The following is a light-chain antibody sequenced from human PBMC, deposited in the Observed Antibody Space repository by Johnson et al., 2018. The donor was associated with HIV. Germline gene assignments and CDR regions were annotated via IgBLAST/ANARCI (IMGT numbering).Light chain of an antibody. J-gene: IGLJ1*01. CDR2: YNN. CDR1: SSNIGNNY. Sequence: QSVLTQPPSVSAAPGQKVTISCSGSSSNIGNNYVSWYQQLPGTAPKLLIYYNNKRPSGIPDRFSGSKSGTSATLGITGLQTGDEADYYCGTWDSSLSANVFGTGTKVTVL. V-gene: IGLV1-51*01. CDR3: GTWDSSLSANV.